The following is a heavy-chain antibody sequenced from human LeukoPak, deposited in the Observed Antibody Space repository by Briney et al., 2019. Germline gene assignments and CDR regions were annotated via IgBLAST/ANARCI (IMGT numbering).Heavy chain of an antibody. Sequence: SVKVSCKASGGTFSSYAISWVRQAPGQGLEWMGRIIPIFGTANYAQKFQGRVTITTDESTSTAYMELSSLRSEDTAVYYCASTYCSSTSCNAAALWYFDYWGQGTLVTVSS. CDR3: ASTYCSSTSCNAAALWYFDY. J-gene: IGHJ4*02. D-gene: IGHD2-2*01. CDR1: GGTFSSYA. CDR2: IIPIFGTA. V-gene: IGHV1-69*05.